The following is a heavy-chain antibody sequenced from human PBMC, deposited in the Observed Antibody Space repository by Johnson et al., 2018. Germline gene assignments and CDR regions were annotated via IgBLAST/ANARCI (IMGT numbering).Heavy chain of an antibody. Sequence: QVQLQESGPGLVKPSDTLSLTCTVSGGSISTNYWSWIRPPPGNGLEWIGYISYSGSTNYNPSLKSRVTISVDTSMNQFSRKLSSVTAADTAGYYFAGSLYGRRMDGWGQGTTVTVSS. D-gene: IGHD2/OR15-2a*01. J-gene: IGHJ6*02. CDR3: AGSLYGRRMDG. V-gene: IGHV4-59*07. CDR1: GGSISTNY. CDR2: ISYSGST.